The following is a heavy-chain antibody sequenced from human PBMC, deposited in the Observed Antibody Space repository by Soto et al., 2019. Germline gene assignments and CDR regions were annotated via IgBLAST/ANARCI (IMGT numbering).Heavy chain of an antibody. D-gene: IGHD6-13*01. CDR2: IRSLTYGGTT. CDR3: TRDDPVAPGTFDS. V-gene: IGHV3-49*04. J-gene: IGHJ4*02. CDR1: GFTFGDYA. Sequence: VQLVESGGGLVQPGRSLRVSCTGSGFTFGDYAMTWVRQAPGKGLEWVGFIRSLTYGGTTEYAASVKGRFTISRDDSENSLYLQMNSLKTEDTAVYYCTRDDPVAPGTFDSWGQGALVTVSS.